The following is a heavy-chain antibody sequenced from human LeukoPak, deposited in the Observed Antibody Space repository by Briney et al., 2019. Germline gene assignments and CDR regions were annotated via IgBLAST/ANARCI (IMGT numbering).Heavy chain of an antibody. D-gene: IGHD3-3*01. V-gene: IGHV4-59*11. CDR3: ARAYYDFWSGPHGYYFDY. Sequence: PSETLSLTCTVSGGSISSHYWSWIRQPPGKGLEWIGYIYYSGSTNYNPSLKSRVTISVDTSKNQFSLKLSSVTAADTAVYYCARAYYDFWSGPHGYYFDYWGQGTLVTVSS. J-gene: IGHJ4*02. CDR1: GGSISSHY. CDR2: IYYSGST.